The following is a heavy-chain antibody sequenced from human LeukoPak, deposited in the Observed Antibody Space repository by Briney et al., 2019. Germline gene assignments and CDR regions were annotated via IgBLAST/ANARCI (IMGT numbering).Heavy chain of an antibody. CDR1: GYTFTSYD. CDR2: MNPNSGNT. Sequence: ASVKVSCKASGYTFTSYDINWVRQATGQGLEWMGWMNPNSGNTGYAQKFQGRVTMTRNTSISTAYMELGSLRSEDTAVYYCARTGVGYCTNGVCYEVDYWGQGTLVTVSS. D-gene: IGHD2-8*01. CDR3: ARTGVGYCTNGVCYEVDY. J-gene: IGHJ4*02. V-gene: IGHV1-8*01.